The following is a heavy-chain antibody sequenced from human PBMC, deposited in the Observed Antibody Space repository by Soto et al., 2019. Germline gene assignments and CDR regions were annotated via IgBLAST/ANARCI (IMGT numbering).Heavy chain of an antibody. V-gene: IGHV3-48*01. CDR1: GFSFSSYV. CDR2: ISSYSGTI. Sequence: GGSLRLSCAASGFSFSSYVMNWVRQAPGKGLEWISYISSYSGTIYYADTVRGRFTISRDNAKSSLYLQMNSLRVEDSAVYYCARGSSTLLDAFDIWGQGTMVTV. D-gene: IGHD4-17*01. CDR3: ARGSSTLLDAFDI. J-gene: IGHJ3*02.